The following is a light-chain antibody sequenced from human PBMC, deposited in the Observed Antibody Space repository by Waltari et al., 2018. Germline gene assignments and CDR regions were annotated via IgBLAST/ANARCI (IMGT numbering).Light chain of an antibody. V-gene: IGKV1-39*01. CDR1: QTVVKF. J-gene: IGKJ1*01. Sequence: DIQMTQSPSSLSASVGDRVTISCRASQTVVKFLNWYQQRPGRAPKPLIYTASTLQSGVPSRFSGSVSGTDFTLTISSLQPEDFATYYCQQANSFPLTFGQGTKVEIK. CDR3: QQANSFPLT. CDR2: TAS.